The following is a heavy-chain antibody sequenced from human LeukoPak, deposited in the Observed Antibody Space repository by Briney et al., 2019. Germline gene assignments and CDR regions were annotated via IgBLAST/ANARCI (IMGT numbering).Heavy chain of an antibody. CDR1: GYTFINYG. J-gene: IGHJ5*02. V-gene: IGHV1-18*01. CDR3: ARDLREIISVAGFDP. Sequence: ASVKVSCKASGYTFINYGISWVRQAPGQELEWMGWINPYNDNTKYTQNLQGRVTMTTDTSTGTAYMELRSLRSDDTAIYYCARDLREIISVAGFDPWGQGTLVTVSS. D-gene: IGHD6-19*01. CDR2: INPYNDNT.